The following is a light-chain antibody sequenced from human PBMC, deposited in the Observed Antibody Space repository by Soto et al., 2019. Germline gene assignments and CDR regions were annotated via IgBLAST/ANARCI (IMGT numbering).Light chain of an antibody. CDR3: QQYNEWPLT. V-gene: IGKV3-15*01. CDR2: SAS. Sequence: VMTQSPATLSVSPGERATLSCRASLSISNNLAWYQQKPGQAPMLLIYSASTRATAIPARFSGSASGTEFTLTISSQQSEDFAVYYCQQYNEWPLTFGGGTKVETK. J-gene: IGKJ4*01. CDR1: LSISNN.